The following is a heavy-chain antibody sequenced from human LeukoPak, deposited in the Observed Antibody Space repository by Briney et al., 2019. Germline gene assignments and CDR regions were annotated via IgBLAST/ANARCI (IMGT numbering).Heavy chain of an antibody. D-gene: IGHD1-26*01. CDR1: GFTFSGFE. V-gene: IGHV3-53*01. CDR2: SYSGGST. J-gene: IGHJ4*02. Sequence: GGSLRLSCAASGFTFSGFEMNWVRQAPGKGLEWVAVSYSGGSTYHAESVKGRFTISRDNSKNTLYLQMNSLRAEDTAVYYCARVWELSFDYWGQGTLVTVSS. CDR3: ARVWELSFDY.